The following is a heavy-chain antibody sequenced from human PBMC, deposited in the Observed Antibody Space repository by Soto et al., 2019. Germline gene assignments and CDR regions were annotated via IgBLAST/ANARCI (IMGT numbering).Heavy chain of an antibody. V-gene: IGHV3-53*04. CDR1: GFSVSSNY. D-gene: IGHD3-10*01. Sequence: QLGGSLRLSCVVSGFSVSSNYMSWVRQAPGKGLDWVSVIYADGTTYYGDSEKGRFTISRHNSKNTLYLHMNSLRPDDTAMYYCAREYYYGSRPWYWGQGTLVTVSS. CDR3: AREYYYGSRPWY. J-gene: IGHJ4*02. CDR2: IYADGTT.